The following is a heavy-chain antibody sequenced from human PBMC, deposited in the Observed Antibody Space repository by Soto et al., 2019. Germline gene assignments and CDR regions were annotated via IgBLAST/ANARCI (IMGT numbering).Heavy chain of an antibody. CDR1: GYTFTSYA. CDR3: ARATFIAEPYYFDY. Sequence: ASVKVSCKASGYTFTSYAMHWVRQAPGQRLEWMGWINAGNGNTKYSQKFQGRVTITRDTSASTAYMELSSLRSEDTAVYYCARATFIAEPYYFDYWGQGTLVTVSS. J-gene: IGHJ4*02. V-gene: IGHV1-3*01. CDR2: INAGNGNT. D-gene: IGHD3-16*02.